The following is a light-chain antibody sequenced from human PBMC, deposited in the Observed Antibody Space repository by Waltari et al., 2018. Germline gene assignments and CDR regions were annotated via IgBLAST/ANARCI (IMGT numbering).Light chain of an antibody. CDR1: QSVSHN. Sequence: EIVMTQSPATLSVSPGARANLSCRASQSVSHNLAWYQQKPGQAPRLLIYGASSRATGFPARFSGSGSGTEFTLTISSLQSEDFAVYYCQQYNNWYSFGQGTKLEIK. J-gene: IGKJ2*01. CDR2: GAS. V-gene: IGKV3-15*01. CDR3: QQYNNWYS.